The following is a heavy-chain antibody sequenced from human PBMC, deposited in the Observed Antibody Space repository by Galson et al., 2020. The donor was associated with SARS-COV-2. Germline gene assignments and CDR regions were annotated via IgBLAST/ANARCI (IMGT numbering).Heavy chain of an antibody. J-gene: IGHJ4*02. D-gene: IGHD2-2*01. CDR3: ARTRSYCTTTLCYDNYFDY. CDR1: GYSFSNSW. V-gene: IGHV5-51*01. Sequence: HGESLKISCKGSGYSFSNSWIGWVRQMPGKGLEWMGVIYPDDSDTRYSPSFHGQVAIPADKSIRTAYLQWSSLKASDTAMYYCARTRSYCTTTLCYDNYFDYWGQGTLVTVSS. CDR2: IYPDDSDT.